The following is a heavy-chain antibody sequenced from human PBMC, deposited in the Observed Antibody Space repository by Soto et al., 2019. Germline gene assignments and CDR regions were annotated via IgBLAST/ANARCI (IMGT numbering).Heavy chain of an antibody. CDR2: IFYSGST. CDR3: VHHGGDPYYHDF. CDR1: GGSLSSSNW. V-gene: IGHV4-4*02. Sequence: QVQLQESGPGLVNPSGTLSLTCAVSGGSLSSSNWWSWVRQPPGKALEWLGEIFYSGSTKYNPSLNSRVTISADQSKNHLSLRLSSVPAADTAVYYCVHHGGDPYYHDFWGQRILVTVSS. J-gene: IGHJ4*01. D-gene: IGHD4-17*01.